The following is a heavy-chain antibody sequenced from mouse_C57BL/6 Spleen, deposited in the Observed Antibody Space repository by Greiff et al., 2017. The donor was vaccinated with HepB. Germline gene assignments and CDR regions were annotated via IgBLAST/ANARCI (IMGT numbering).Heavy chain of an antibody. J-gene: IGHJ3*01. CDR3: VRQRGADY. V-gene: IGHV10-1*01. CDR1: GFSFITYA. CDR2: IRSKSNNYAT. Sequence: EVQGVESGGGLVQPKGSLKLSCAASGFSFITYAMHWVRQAPGKGLEWVARIRSKSNNYATYYADSVKDRFTISRDDSESMLYLQMNNLTTEDTAMYYWVRQRGADYWGQGTLGTVAA.